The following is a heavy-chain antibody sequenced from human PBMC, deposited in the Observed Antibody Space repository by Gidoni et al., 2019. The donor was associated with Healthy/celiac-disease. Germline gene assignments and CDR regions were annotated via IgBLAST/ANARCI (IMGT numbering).Heavy chain of an antibody. Sequence: EVQLVESGGGLVKPGGSLRLSCAASGSPFSSYSMNWVRQAPGKGLEWFSSSSSSSSYIYYADSVKCRFTISRDNAKNSLYLQMNSLRAEDTAVYYCAGHYDSSGYSRGAFDYWGQGTLVTVSS. V-gene: IGHV3-21*01. CDR3: AGHYDSSGYSRGAFDY. CDR1: GSPFSSYS. CDR2: SSSSSSYI. D-gene: IGHD3-22*01. J-gene: IGHJ4*02.